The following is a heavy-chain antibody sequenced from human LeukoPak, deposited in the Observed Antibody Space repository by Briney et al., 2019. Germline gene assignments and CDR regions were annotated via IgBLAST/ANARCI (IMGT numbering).Heavy chain of an antibody. V-gene: IGHV3-7*01. Sequence: GGSLRLSCAASGFTFSSHWMSWGRQAPGKGLEWVANIKQDGSEKYYVDSVKGRFTISRDNAKNSLYLQMNSLRAEDTAVYYCARDQNYYDSSGYYYPEYFQHWGQGTLVTVSS. CDR3: ARDQNYYDSSGYYYPEYFQH. J-gene: IGHJ1*01. D-gene: IGHD3-22*01. CDR2: IKQDGSEK. CDR1: GFTFSSHW.